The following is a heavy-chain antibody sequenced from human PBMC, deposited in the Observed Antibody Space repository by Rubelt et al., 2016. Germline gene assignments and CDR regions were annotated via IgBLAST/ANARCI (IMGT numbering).Heavy chain of an antibody. CDR2: IYYSGST. J-gene: IGHJ3*02. V-gene: IGHV4-59*01. CDR3: ATGSAFDI. Sequence: QVQLQESGPGLVKPSETLSLTCTVSGGSISSYYWSWIRQPPGKGLEWIGYIYYSGSTNYNPSLNSPVTISVGTSKNQFSLKLGSVTAAETGVYYCATGSAFDIWGQGTMVTVSS. CDR1: GGSISSYY.